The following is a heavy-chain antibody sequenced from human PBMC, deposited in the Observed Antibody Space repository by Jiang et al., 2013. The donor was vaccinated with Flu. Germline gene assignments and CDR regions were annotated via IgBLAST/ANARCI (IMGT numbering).Heavy chain of an antibody. J-gene: IGHJ4*02. CDR1: GYTFTSYY. CDR3: ARDDNWNYSVGY. D-gene: IGHD1-7*01. CDR2: INPSGGST. Sequence: GAEVKKPGASVKVSCKASGYTFTSYYIHWVRQAPGQGLEWMGMINPSGGSTSYAQKFQGRVTMTRDTSTSTVYMELSSLRSEDTAVYYCARDDNWNYSVGYWGQGTLVTVSS. V-gene: IGHV1-46*01.